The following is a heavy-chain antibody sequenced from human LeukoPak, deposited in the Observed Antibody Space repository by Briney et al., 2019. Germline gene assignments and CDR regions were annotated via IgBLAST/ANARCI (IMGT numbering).Heavy chain of an antibody. CDR2: INHSGST. J-gene: IGHJ4*02. D-gene: IGHD3-22*01. V-gene: IGHV4-39*07. CDR3: ARRRYYDSSGYYPFDY. CDR1: GGSISSSSYY. Sequence: SETLSLTCTVSGGSISSSSYYWGWIRQPPGKGLEWIGEINHSGSTNYNPSLKSRVTISVDTSKNQFSLKLSSVTAADTAVYYCARRRYYDSSGYYPFDYWGQGTLVTVSS.